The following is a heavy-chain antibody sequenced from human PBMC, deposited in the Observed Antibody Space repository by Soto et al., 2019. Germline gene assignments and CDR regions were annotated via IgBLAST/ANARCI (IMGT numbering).Heavy chain of an antibody. D-gene: IGHD3-10*01. V-gene: IGHV4-39*01. CDR3: ARRRSSGSYYPLYYYYGMDV. CDR2: IYYSGST. Sequence: ETLSLTCTVSGGSISSSSYYWGWIRQPPGKGLEWIGSIYYSGSTYYNPSLKSRVTISVDTSKNQFSLKLSSVTAADTAVYYCARRRSSGSYYPLYYYYGMDVWGQGTTVTVSS. CDR1: GGSISSSSYY. J-gene: IGHJ6*02.